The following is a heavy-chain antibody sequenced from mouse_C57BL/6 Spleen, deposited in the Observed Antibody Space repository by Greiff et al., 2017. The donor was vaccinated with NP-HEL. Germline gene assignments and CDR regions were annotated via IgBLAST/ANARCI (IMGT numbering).Heavy chain of an antibody. CDR1: GFSLTSYG. CDR3: AKNYYYYGSSYAMDY. Sequence: VKLQESGPGLVQPSQSLSITCTVSGFSLTSYGVHWVRQSPGKGLEWLGVIWRGGSTDYNAAFMSRLSITKDNSKSQVFFKMNSLQADDTAIYYCAKNYYYYGSSYAMDYWGQGTSVTVSS. V-gene: IGHV2-5*01. D-gene: IGHD1-1*01. J-gene: IGHJ4*01. CDR2: IWRGGST.